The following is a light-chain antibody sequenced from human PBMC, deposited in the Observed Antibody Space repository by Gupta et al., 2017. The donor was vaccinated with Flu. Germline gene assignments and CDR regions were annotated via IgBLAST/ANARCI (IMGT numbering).Light chain of an antibody. Sequence: QTVVTQEPSLTVSPGWTVTLTCASSAGAVSSDYYPNWFQQKPGQPPRSLIYKTHKKLAWTPARFSGSLLGGKAALTLSGAQPEDEADYFCLIMYGGAWVFGGGTKLTVL. J-gene: IGLJ3*02. CDR3: LIMYGGAWV. V-gene: IGLV7-43*01. CDR1: AGAVSSDYY. CDR2: KTH.